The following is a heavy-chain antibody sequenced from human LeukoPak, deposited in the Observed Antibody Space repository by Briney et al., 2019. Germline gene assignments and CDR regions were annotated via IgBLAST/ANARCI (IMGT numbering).Heavy chain of an antibody. D-gene: IGHD6-19*01. Sequence: PGGSLRLSCAASGFTFDDYAMHWVRQAPGKGLEWVSGISWNSGSIGYADSVKGRLTISRDNAKNSLYLQMNSLRAEDTALYYCAKDMYPGIAVAGTGPDYWGQGTLVTVSS. J-gene: IGHJ4*02. CDR1: GFTFDDYA. V-gene: IGHV3-9*01. CDR3: AKDMYPGIAVAGTGPDY. CDR2: ISWNSGSI.